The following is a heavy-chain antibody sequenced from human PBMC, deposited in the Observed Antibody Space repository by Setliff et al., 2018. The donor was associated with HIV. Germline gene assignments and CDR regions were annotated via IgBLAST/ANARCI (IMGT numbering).Heavy chain of an antibody. CDR2: SYYSGGT. D-gene: IGHD3-22*01. V-gene: IGHV4-39*07. J-gene: IGHJ4*02. CDR3: GGNGYYSIDY. Sequence: PSETLSLTCTVSGGSISSSSYYWGWIRQPPGKGLEWIGSSYYSGGTDHNPSLKRRVSISLDTSKNQFSLRLNSATAADTAVYYCGGNGYYSIDYWGQGTPVTVSS. CDR1: GGSISSSSYY.